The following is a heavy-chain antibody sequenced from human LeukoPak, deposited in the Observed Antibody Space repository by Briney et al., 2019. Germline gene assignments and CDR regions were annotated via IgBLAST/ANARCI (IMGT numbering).Heavy chain of an antibody. J-gene: IGHJ4*02. CDR3: ATEPYYYGSGSYY. V-gene: IGHV4-61*02. Sequence: SQTLSLTCTVSGGSISSGSYYWSWIQQPAGKGLEWIGRIYTSGSTNYNPSLKSRVTISVDTSKNQFSLKLRSVTAADTAVYYCATEPYYYGSGSYYWGQGTLVTVSS. CDR2: IYTSGST. CDR1: GGSISSGSYY. D-gene: IGHD3-10*01.